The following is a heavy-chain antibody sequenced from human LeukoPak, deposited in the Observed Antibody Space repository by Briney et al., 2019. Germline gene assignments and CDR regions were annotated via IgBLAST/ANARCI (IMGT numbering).Heavy chain of an antibody. CDR1: GGTFSSYA. D-gene: IGHD6-6*01. CDR2: IIPILGIA. V-gene: IGHV1-69*04. CDR3: AGRLSSSSYYYYYGMDV. J-gene: IGHJ6*02. Sequence: SVKVSFKASGGTFSSYAISWVRQAPGQGLEWMGRIIPILGIANYAQKFQGRVTITADKSTSTAYMELSSLRSEDTAVYYCAGRLSSSSYYYYYGMDVWGQGTTVTVSS.